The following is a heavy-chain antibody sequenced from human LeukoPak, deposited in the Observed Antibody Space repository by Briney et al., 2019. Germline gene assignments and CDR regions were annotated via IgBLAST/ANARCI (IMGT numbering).Heavy chain of an antibody. V-gene: IGHV4-39*07. CDR2: IYYSGST. D-gene: IGHD3-22*01. CDR3: ARDNAQNYYDSSGLDY. Sequence: SETLSLTCTVSGGSISSSSYYWGWIRQPPGKGLEWIGSIYYSGSTYYNPSLKSRVTISVDTSKNQFSLKLSSVTAADTAVYYCARDNAQNYYDSSGLDYWGQGTLVTVSS. CDR1: GGSISSSSYY. J-gene: IGHJ4*02.